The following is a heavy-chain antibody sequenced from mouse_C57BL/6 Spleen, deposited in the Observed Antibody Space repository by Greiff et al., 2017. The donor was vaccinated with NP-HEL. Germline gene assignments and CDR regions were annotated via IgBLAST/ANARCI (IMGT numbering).Heavy chain of an antibody. J-gene: IGHJ3*01. Sequence: VQLQQSGAELVRPGASVTLSCKASGYTFTDYEMHWVKQTPVHGLEWIGAIDPETGGTAYNQKFKGKAILTADKSSSTAYMELRSLTSEDSAVYYCQGGDYPAWFAYWGQGTLVTVSA. CDR1: GYTFTDYE. CDR3: QGGDYPAWFAY. V-gene: IGHV1-15*01. D-gene: IGHD2-4*01. CDR2: IDPETGGT.